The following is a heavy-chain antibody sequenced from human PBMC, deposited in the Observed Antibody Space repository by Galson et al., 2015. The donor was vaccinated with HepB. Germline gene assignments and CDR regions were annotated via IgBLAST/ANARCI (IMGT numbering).Heavy chain of an antibody. CDR1: GGSFNNYA. CDR3: ARSGPITSTWFDA. V-gene: IGHV1-69*13. J-gene: IGHJ5*02. CDR2: VIPMFTTP. Sequence: SVKVSCKASGGSFNNYAFSWGRQAPGQGLEWMGGVIPMFTTPKYAQNFQDRVTISADESTNTVHMELTSLRKDDTAVYYCARSGPITSTWFDAWGQGTLVTVSS. D-gene: IGHD2/OR15-2a*01.